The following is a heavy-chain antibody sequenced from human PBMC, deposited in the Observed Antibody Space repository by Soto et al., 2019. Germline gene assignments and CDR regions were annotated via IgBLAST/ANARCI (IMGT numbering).Heavy chain of an antibody. CDR2: IIPILGIA. J-gene: IGHJ4*02. V-gene: IGHV1-69*02. CDR1: GGTFSSYT. D-gene: IGHD2-2*02. CDR3: AMEYCSSTSCYRDY. Sequence: QVQRVQSGAAVKKPGSSVKVSCKASGGTFSSYTISWVRQAPGQGLEWMGRIIPILGIANYAQKFQGRVTITADKSTSTAYMELSSLRDEDTAVYYCAMEYCSSTSCYRDYWGQVTLVTVSS.